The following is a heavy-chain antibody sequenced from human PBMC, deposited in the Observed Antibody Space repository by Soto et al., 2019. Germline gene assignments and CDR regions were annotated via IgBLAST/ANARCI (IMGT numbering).Heavy chain of an antibody. CDR3: ARVRSSPYYYGSGSYYNFDY. CDR1: GYTFTSDG. D-gene: IGHD3-10*01. CDR2: ISAYNGNT. J-gene: IGHJ4*02. Sequence: ASVPGACKASGYTFTSDGISWVRQAPGQGLEWMGWISAYNGNTNYAQKLQGRVTMTTDTSTSTAYMELRSLRSDDTAVYYCARVRSSPYYYGSGSYYNFDYWGQGTLVTVSS. V-gene: IGHV1-18*01.